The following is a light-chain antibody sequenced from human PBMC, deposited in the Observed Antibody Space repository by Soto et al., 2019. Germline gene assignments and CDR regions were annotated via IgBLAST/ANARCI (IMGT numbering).Light chain of an antibody. Sequence: QSVLTQPPSVSGAPGQRVTISCTGSSSNIGAGYDIHWYQQLPGTAPKLLIHGNTNRPSGVPDRFSGSKSGTSASLAITGLMAEDEADYYFQSYDISLSGEVFGGGTKLTVL. CDR1: SSNIGAGYD. J-gene: IGLJ2*01. CDR3: QSYDISLSGEV. CDR2: GNT. V-gene: IGLV1-40*01.